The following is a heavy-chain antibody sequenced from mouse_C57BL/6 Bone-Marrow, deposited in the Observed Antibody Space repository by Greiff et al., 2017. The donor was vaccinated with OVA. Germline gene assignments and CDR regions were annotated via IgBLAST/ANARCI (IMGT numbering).Heavy chain of an antibody. Sequence: DVMLVESGGGLVQPGGSMKLSCVASGFTFSNYWMNWVRQSPEKGLEWVAQIRLKSDNYATHYAESVKGRFTISRDDSKSSVYLQMNNLRAEDTGIYYCTAEKWLLLFAYWGQGTLVTVSA. CDR3: TAEKWLLLFAY. J-gene: IGHJ3*01. D-gene: IGHD2-3*01. V-gene: IGHV6-3*01. CDR2: IRLKSDNYAT. CDR1: GFTFSNYW.